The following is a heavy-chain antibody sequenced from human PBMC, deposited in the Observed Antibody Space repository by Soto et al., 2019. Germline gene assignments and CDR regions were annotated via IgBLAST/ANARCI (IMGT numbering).Heavy chain of an antibody. V-gene: IGHV4-31*03. CDR1: GGSISSGGYY. CDR2: IYYSGST. D-gene: IGHD2-21*02. Sequence: SETLSLTCTVSGGSISSGGYYWSWIRQHPGKGLEWIGYIYYSGSTYYNPSLKSRVTISVDTSKNQFSLNVSSVTAADTAVYYCARVAGVAYCGGDCYHFDYWGQGTLVTVSS. J-gene: IGHJ4*02. CDR3: ARVAGVAYCGGDCYHFDY.